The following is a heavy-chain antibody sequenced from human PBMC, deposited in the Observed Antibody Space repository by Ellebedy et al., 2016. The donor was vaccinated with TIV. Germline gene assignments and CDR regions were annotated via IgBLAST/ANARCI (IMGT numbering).Heavy chain of an antibody. CDR1: GFTFNNYA. J-gene: IGHJ4*02. V-gene: IGHV3-23*01. CDR3: AKGRGGGSDASAPRYYDS. CDR2: ISHTGTRT. Sequence: GESLKISCAASGFTFNNYAMNWVRQAPGKGLEWVSTISHTGTRTYYTNSVEGRFIISRDISKRALSLQMNSLRAEDTAVYYCAKGRGGGSDASAPRYYDSWGLGTLVTVSS. D-gene: IGHD3-10*01.